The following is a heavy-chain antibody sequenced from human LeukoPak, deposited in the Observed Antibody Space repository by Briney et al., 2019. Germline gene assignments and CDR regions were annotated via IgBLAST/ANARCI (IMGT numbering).Heavy chain of an antibody. D-gene: IGHD3-10*01. CDR2: INPNSDGT. Sequence: ASVKVSCKASGYTFTGYYMHWVRQAPGQGLEWMGWINPNSDGTNYAQKFQGRVTMTRDTSISTAYMELSRLRSDDTAVYYCARGGKQPRPPPPYWGQGTLVTVSS. J-gene: IGHJ4*02. V-gene: IGHV1-2*02. CDR1: GYTFTGYY. CDR3: ARGGKQPRPPPPY.